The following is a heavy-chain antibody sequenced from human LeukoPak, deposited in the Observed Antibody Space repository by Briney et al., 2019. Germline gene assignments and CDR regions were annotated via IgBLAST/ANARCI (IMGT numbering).Heavy chain of an antibody. D-gene: IGHD4-17*01. CDR1: GYTFTSYG. Sequence: ASVKVSCKASGYTFTSYGIIWVRQAPGQGLEWMGWISAYNGNTNYAQKLQGRVTMTTDTSTSTAYMELRSLRSDDTAVYYCARMGYGDYYYYYMDVWGKGTTVTVSS. V-gene: IGHV1-18*01. CDR3: ARMGYGDYYYYYMDV. CDR2: ISAYNGNT. J-gene: IGHJ6*03.